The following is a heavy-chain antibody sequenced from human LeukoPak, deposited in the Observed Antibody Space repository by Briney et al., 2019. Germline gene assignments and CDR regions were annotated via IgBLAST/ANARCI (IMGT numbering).Heavy chain of an antibody. CDR1: GYTFTSYY. CDR3: ARDPPNYYGSGSYPTYPDY. CDR2: INPSGGST. J-gene: IGHJ4*02. D-gene: IGHD3-10*01. Sequence: GASVKVSCKASGYTFTSYYMHWVRQAPGQGLEWMGIINPSGGSTSYAQKFQGRVTMTRDTSTSTVYVELSSLRSEDTAVYYCARDPPNYYGSGSYPTYPDYWGQGTLVTVSS. V-gene: IGHV1-46*01.